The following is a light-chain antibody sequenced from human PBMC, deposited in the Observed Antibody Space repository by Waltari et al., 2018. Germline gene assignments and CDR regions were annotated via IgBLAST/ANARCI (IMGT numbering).Light chain of an antibody. CDR2: KVS. V-gene: IGKV2-30*02. J-gene: IGKJ1*01. CDR1: QSLVHSDGNTY. Sequence: DVVMTQSPLSLPVTLGQPASISCRSSQSLVHSDGNTYLNWLQQRPGQSPRRLIYKVSDRESWVPGRCSGSGSGTDFTLKISRVEAEDVVVYYCMQGRYCPRTFGQGSKVEIK. CDR3: MQGRYCPRT.